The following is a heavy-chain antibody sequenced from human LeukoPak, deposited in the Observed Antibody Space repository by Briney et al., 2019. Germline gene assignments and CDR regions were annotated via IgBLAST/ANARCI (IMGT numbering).Heavy chain of an antibody. CDR2: ISTSGST. CDR3: AREGYSSSWYEAGY. D-gene: IGHD6-13*01. J-gene: IGHJ4*02. CDR1: GGSISSYY. Sequence: SETLSLTCTVSGGSISSYYWSWIRQPAGKGLEWIGRISTSGSTYYNPSLKSRVTISVDTSKNQFSLKLSSVTAADTAVYYCAREGYSSSWYEAGYWGRGTLVTVSS. V-gene: IGHV4-4*07.